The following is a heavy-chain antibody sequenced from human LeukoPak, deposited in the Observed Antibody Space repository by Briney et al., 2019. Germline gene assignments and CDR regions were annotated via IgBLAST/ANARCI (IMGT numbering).Heavy chain of an antibody. CDR2: INHSGRT. CDR1: RGAISSYY. V-gene: IGHV4-34*01. Sequence: SETLSLTCTVSRGAISSYYWSWIRQPPGKGLAWIGEINHSGRTNYNPSLKSRVTISVDTSKNQFSLKLSSVTAADTAVYYCARGDYDFWILSRRWSWFDPWGQGTLVTVSS. D-gene: IGHD3-3*01. J-gene: IGHJ5*02. CDR3: ARGDYDFWILSRRWSWFDP.